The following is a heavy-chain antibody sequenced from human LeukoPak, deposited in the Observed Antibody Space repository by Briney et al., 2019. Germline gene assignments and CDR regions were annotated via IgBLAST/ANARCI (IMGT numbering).Heavy chain of an antibody. V-gene: IGHV3-30*02. CDR1: GFTFSSYG. J-gene: IGHJ5*02. D-gene: IGHD1-26*01. CDR3: ARDAGVGANNWFDP. CDR2: IHHDGSNK. Sequence: PGGSLRLSCAASGFTFSSYGMHWVRQAPGKGLDWVAFIHHDGSNKYYADSVRGRFTISRDNSKNTLYLQMNSLRAEDTAVYYCARDAGVGANNWFDPWGQGTLVTVSS.